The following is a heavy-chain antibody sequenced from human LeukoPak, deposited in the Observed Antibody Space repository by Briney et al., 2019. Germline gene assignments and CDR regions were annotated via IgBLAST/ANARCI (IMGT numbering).Heavy chain of an antibody. CDR1: GFTFSNYW. Sequence: QSGGSLRLSCAASGFTFSNYWMSWVRQVPGKGLEWVANIMQDGSEKYYVDSVEGRFTISRDNAKNSVYLQMNSLRAEDTAVYYCAREGRFSLIPNMWGQGTLVTVSS. D-gene: IGHD3-16*01. J-gene: IGHJ4*02. V-gene: IGHV3-7*01. CDR3: AREGRFSLIPNM. CDR2: IMQDGSEK.